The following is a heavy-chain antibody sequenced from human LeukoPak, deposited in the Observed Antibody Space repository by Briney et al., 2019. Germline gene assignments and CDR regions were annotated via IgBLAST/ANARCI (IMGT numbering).Heavy chain of an antibody. J-gene: IGHJ4*02. D-gene: IGHD2-2*01. CDR1: GFTVSSNY. Sequence: GGSLRLSCAASGFTVSSNYMSWVRQVPGKGLEWVSVIYSGGSTYYADSVKGRFTISRDNSKNTLYLQMNSLRAEDTAVYYCARGCGSTSCSPDKNPSSLDYWGQGTLVTVSS. CDR2: IYSGGST. CDR3: ARGCGSTSCSPDKNPSSLDY. V-gene: IGHV3-66*01.